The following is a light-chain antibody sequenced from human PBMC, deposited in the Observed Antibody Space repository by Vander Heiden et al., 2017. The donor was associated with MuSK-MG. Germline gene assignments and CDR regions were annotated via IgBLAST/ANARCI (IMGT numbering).Light chain of an antibody. V-gene: IGLV2-14*03. CDR1: SSDVGAHNF. J-gene: IGLJ1*01. CDR2: DVI. Sequence: QSALTQPASVSGSPGQSITISCTGSSSDVGAHNFISWYQQHPGKAPKLLIFDVINRPSGVSHRFSGSKSGNTATLTISGLQGEDEADYYCSSFTSGSSTYVFGTGTKITVL. CDR3: SSFTSGSSTYV.